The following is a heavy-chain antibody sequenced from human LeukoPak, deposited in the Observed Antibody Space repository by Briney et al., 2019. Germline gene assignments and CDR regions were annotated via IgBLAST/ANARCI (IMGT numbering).Heavy chain of an antibody. CDR1: GGSISNYY. Sequence: KTSETLSLTCTVSGGSISNYYWNWIRQPPGKGLELIGYIYYSGTTNYNPSLKSRVSMSVDTSKNQFSLKLSSVTAADTAVYYCARDAPDVWGKGTTVTVSS. CDR2: IYYSGTT. CDR3: ARDAPDV. J-gene: IGHJ6*04. V-gene: IGHV4-59*12.